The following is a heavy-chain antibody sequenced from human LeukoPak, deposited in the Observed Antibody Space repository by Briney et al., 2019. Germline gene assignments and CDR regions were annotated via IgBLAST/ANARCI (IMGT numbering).Heavy chain of an antibody. J-gene: IGHJ3*02. CDR3: ARACGGDCYSDAFDI. D-gene: IGHD2-21*02. Sequence: PGGSLRLSCAASGFTFSSYGMNWVRQAPGKGLEWVSSISSSSSYIYYADSVKGRFTISRDNAKNSLYLQMNSLRAEGTAVYYCARACGGDCYSDAFDIWGQGTMVTVSS. CDR1: GFTFSSYG. CDR2: ISSSSSYI. V-gene: IGHV3-21*01.